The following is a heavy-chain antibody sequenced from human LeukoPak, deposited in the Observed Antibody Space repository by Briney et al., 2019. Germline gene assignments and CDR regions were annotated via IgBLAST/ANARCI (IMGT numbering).Heavy chain of an antibody. V-gene: IGHV4-61*03. CDR3: ARAVVVAATVKWFDP. D-gene: IGHD2-15*01. CDR1: GGSISSSSYY. CDR2: IYYSGST. J-gene: IGHJ5*02. Sequence: SETLSLTCTVSGGSISSSSYYWGWIRQPPGKGLEWIGYIYYSGSTNYNPSLKSRVTMSVDTSKNHFSLKVSSVTAADTAVYYCARAVVVAATVKWFDPWGQGTLVTVSS.